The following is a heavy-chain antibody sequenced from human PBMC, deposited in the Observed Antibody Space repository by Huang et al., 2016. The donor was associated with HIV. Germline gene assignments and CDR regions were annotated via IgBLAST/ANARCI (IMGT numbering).Heavy chain of an antibody. CDR3: ARDWSFGSSTSPAD. CDR2: INPKRGGT. V-gene: IGHV1-2*02. J-gene: IGHJ4*02. CDR1: GYTFTDSN. Sequence: QVQLVQSGAEVKNPGASVRVSCKASGYTFTDSNIHWVRQAPGQGLEWRGSINPKRGGTIYAQRFQGRITMTRDTTISTVHMDLRRIQSDDTAVYFCARDWSFGSSTSPADWGQGTLVTVSS. D-gene: IGHD6-6*01.